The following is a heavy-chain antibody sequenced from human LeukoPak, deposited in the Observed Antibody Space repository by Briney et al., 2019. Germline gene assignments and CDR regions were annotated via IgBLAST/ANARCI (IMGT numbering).Heavy chain of an antibody. CDR3: ARSDHRWLYSDY. J-gene: IGHJ4*02. V-gene: IGHV4-31*03. CDR1: GGSISSGGHY. Sequence: SQTLSLTCTVSGGSISSGGHYWTWIRQHPGKGLEWIGYIYNTGDTFNNPSLKSRVIISVDTSKNQFSLNLNSVTAADTAVYYCARSDHRWLYSDYWGQGTLVTVSS. D-gene: IGHD5-24*01. CDR2: IYNTGDT.